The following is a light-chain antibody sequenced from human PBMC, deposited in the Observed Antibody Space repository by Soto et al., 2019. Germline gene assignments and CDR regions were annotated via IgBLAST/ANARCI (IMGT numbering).Light chain of an antibody. V-gene: IGKV3D-15*01. J-gene: IGKJ4*01. CDR2: DSS. CDR3: QQNNSWGLS. Sequence: IVMTQSPATLSVSPGERVTLSCRASANVGTNVAWYQQKPGQAPRLLIYDSSTRATGIPDTFSGSGSMTYFPSTISSQPPEESAVYYCQQNNSWGLSFGGGTKVEI. CDR1: ANVGTN.